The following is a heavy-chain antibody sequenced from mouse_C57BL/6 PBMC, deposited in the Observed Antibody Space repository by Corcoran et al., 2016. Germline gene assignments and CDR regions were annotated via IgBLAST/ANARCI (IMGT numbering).Heavy chain of an antibody. V-gene: IGHV9-3*01. CDR3: ARVDGFHYYAMDY. J-gene: IGHJ4*01. D-gene: IGHD2-3*01. CDR2: INTYSGVP. Sequence: QIQLVQSGPELKKPGETVKISCKASGYTFTTYGMSWVKQAPGKGLKWMGWINTYSGVPTYADDFKGRFAFSLETSASTAYLQINNLKNEDTATYFCARVDGFHYYAMDYWGQGTSVTVSS. CDR1: GYTFTTYG.